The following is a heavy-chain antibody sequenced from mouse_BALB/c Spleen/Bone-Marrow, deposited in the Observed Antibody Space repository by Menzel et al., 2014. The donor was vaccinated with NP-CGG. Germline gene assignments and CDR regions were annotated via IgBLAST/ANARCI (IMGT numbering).Heavy chain of an antibody. V-gene: IGHV5-6-3*01. J-gene: IGHJ3*01. CDR2: INVNGDTT. CDR3: ARGYDYSSWFAY. CDR1: GFTFSNYG. D-gene: IGHD2-4*01. Sequence: EVQLVESGGGLVQPGGSLKLSCAASGFTFSNYGMSWVRQTPDKRLEMIATINVNGDTTYHPDSVKGRFTISRDNVKNTLYLQMSSLKPEDTAMYYCARGYDYSSWFAYWGQGTLVTVSA.